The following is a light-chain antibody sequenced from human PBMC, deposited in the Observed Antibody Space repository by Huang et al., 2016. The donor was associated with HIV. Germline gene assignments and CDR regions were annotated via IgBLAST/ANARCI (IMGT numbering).Light chain of an antibody. Sequence: DIVMTQSPDSLALPLGERATINCNSSQTVLYSSNNKNYLAWYQQKPGQPPTLLIYWASTRESRVPDRFSGSGSGTVFTLTISSLQAEDVAFYYCQQYFSAPLTFGGGTKVEIK. V-gene: IGKV4-1*01. J-gene: IGKJ4*01. CDR3: QQYFSAPLT. CDR1: QTVLYSSNNKNY. CDR2: WAS.